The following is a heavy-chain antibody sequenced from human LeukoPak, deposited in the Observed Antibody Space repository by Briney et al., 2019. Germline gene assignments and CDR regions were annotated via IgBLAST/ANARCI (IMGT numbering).Heavy chain of an antibody. Sequence: GGSLRLSCAASVFALSSYCMLWVRQAQGKGREWVAVISYDGSNKYYADSVKGRFTISRDNSKNALYLQMNSLRAEDTAVYYCAKMVGATNPLFFFDYWGQGTLVTVSS. CDR1: VFALSSYC. CDR2: ISYDGSNK. J-gene: IGHJ4*02. V-gene: IGHV3-30*18. CDR3: AKMVGATNPLFFFDY. D-gene: IGHD1-26*01.